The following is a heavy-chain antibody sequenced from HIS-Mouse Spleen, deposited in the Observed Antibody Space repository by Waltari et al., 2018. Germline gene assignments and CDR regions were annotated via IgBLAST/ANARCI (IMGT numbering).Heavy chain of an antibody. D-gene: IGHD1-26*01. J-gene: IGHJ4*02. CDR3: ARSSGSGATHY. CDR1: GCSISSSSYY. V-gene: IGHV4-39*07. Sequence: QLQLQESGPGLVKPSETLSLTCTVSGCSISSSSYYWVWIRQPPGKGLEWIGSIHYSGSTYYNPSLKSRVTISVDTSKNQFSLKLSSVTAADTAVYYCARSSGSGATHYWGQGTLVTVSS. CDR2: IHYSGST.